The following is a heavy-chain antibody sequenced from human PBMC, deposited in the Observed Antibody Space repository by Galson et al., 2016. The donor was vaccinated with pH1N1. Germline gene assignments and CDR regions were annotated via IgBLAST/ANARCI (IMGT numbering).Heavy chain of an antibody. Sequence: LRLSCAASGFTFSRYSMNWVRQAPGKGLEWVSSISSSSSYIYYADSVKGRFTISRDNAKNSLYLQMNSLRAEDTAVYYCARDQAIELSDAFDIWGQGTMVTVSS. CDR1: GFTFSRYS. CDR2: ISSSSSYI. J-gene: IGHJ3*02. CDR3: ARDQAIELSDAFDI. D-gene: IGHD1-7*01. V-gene: IGHV3-21*01.